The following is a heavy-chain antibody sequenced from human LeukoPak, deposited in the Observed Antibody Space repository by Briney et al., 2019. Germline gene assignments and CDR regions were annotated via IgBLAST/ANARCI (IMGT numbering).Heavy chain of an antibody. V-gene: IGHV1-69*04. D-gene: IGHD3-9*01. CDR1: GGTFSSYA. J-gene: IGHJ4*02. Sequence: ASVKLSCKASGGTFSSYAISWVRQAPGQRLEWLGTIIPIFGIANYAQKFQGRVTITADKSTSTAYMELSSLTSEDTAVYYCARDKNYDILTGYYKEYYFDYWGQGTLVTVSS. CDR3: ARDKNYDILTGYYKEYYFDY. CDR2: IIPIFGIA.